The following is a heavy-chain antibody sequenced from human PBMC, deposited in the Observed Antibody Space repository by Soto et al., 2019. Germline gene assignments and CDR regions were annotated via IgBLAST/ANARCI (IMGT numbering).Heavy chain of an antibody. D-gene: IGHD2-2*01. Sequence: QVQLVQSGAEVKKPGASVKVSCKASGYTFTDYYMHWVRQAPGQGFEWMGWINPNSGGTNYAQKFQGRFTMTRVTSLRRAYMELGGLRYDYTALYYCAKDANIVEVPGATGGMDVWGQGTTFTFSS. CDR2: INPNSGGT. V-gene: IGHV1-2*02. CDR1: GYTFTDYY. J-gene: IGHJ6*02. CDR3: AKDANIVEVPGATGGMDV.